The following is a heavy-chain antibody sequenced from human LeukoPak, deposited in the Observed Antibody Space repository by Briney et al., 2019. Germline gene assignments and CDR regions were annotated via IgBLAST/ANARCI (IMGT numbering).Heavy chain of an antibody. Sequence: GGSLRLSCAASGFTFSSYEMNWVRQAPGKGLEWVSYISSSGSTIYYADSVKGRFTISRDNAKNSLYLQMNNLRAEDTALYYCARDERGGAGDFDYWGQGTLVTVSS. CDR1: GFTFSSYE. V-gene: IGHV3-48*03. CDR2: ISSSGSTI. J-gene: IGHJ4*02. CDR3: ARDERGGAGDFDY. D-gene: IGHD3-10*01.